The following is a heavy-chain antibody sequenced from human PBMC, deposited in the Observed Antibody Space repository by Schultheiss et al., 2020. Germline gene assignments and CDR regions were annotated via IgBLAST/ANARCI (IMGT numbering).Heavy chain of an antibody. V-gene: IGHV4-61*08. CDR2: IYSSGST. D-gene: IGHD3-10*01. J-gene: IGHJ3*02. CDR1: GGSISSGGYY. Sequence: SQTLSLTCTVSGGSISSGGYYWSWIRQPPGKGLEWIGYIYSSGSTNYNPSLKSRVTISVDTSKNQFSLKLSSVTAADTAVYYCAKGVRGVISAFDIWGQGTMVTVSS. CDR3: AKGVRGVISAFDI.